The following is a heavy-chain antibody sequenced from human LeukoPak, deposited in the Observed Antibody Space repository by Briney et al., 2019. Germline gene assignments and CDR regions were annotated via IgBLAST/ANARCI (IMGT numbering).Heavy chain of an antibody. CDR1: GFPFSSYT. CDR2: ISSSSYI. CDR3: ARDRRYFDTGGLGGPDY. J-gene: IGHJ4*02. Sequence: SGGSLRLSCAASGFPFSSYTMNWVRQAPGKGLEWVSSISSSSYIYYADSMKGRLTISRDNAKNSLFLQMNDLRAEDTAVYYCARDRRYFDTGGLGGPDYWGQGTLVTVSS. D-gene: IGHD2-8*02. V-gene: IGHV3-21*01.